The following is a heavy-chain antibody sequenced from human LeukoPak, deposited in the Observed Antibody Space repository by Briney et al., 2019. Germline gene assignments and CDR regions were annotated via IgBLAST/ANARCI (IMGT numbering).Heavy chain of an antibody. CDR3: ARDGYYGSGGYDY. J-gene: IGHJ4*02. D-gene: IGHD3-10*01. CDR1: GFTFSSYE. V-gene: IGHV3-48*03. CDR2: ISSSGSTI. Sequence: PGGSLRLSCAASGFTFSSYEMNWVRQAPEKGLEWVSYISSSGSTIYYTDSVKGRFTISRDNAKNSLYLQMNSLRAEDTAVYYCARDGYYGSGGYDYWGQGTLVTVSS.